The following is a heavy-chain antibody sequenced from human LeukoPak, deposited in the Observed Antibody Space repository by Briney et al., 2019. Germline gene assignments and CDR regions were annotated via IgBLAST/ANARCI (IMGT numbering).Heavy chain of an antibody. CDR2: INHSGST. V-gene: IGHV4-34*01. CDR1: GGSFSGYY. CDR3: AKRRSAYYYDSSGYSPSRAYAFDI. D-gene: IGHD3-22*01. Sequence: SETLSLTCAVYGGSFSGYYWSWIRQPPGKGLEWIGEINHSGSTNYNPSLKSRVTISVDTSKNQFSLKLSSVTAADTAVYYCAKRRSAYYYDSSGYSPSRAYAFDIWGQGTMVTVSS. J-gene: IGHJ3*02.